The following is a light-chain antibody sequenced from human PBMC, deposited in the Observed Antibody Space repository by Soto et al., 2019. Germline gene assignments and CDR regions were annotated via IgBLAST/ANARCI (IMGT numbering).Light chain of an antibody. CDR1: SSDVGGYNY. CDR3: YSYTTSNTYV. Sequence: QSALTQPASVSGSPGQSITISCAGTSSDVGGYNYVSWYQHHPGKVHQLMIYDVSNRPSGVSNRFSGSKSGNTASLTISGLQPEDEADYYCYSYTTSNTYVFGTGTKVTVL. V-gene: IGLV2-14*03. CDR2: DVS. J-gene: IGLJ1*01.